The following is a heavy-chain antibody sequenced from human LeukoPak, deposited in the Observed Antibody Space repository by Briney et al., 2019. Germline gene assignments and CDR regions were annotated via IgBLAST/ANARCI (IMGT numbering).Heavy chain of an antibody. D-gene: IGHD2-21*01. CDR2: IYYSGTT. J-gene: IGHJ5*02. CDR3: ASHGVLARVVQAFDP. Sequence: SETLSLTCVVSGDSIISSDYYWDWIRQSPGKGLEWIGSIYYSGTTFYKSSLKSRVTISVDTSKNQFSLKMTSWNSAARDISFRASHGVLARVVQAFDPWGQGVLVTVSS. CDR1: GDSIISSDYY. V-gene: IGHV4-39*01.